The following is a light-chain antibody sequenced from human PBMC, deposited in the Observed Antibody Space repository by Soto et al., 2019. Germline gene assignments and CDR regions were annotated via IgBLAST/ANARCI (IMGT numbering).Light chain of an antibody. CDR1: QSVSSN. Sequence: EIVMTQSPATLSVSPGDRATLSCWASQSVSSNLAWYQQKPGQAPRLLIYGASTRATGVPARFSGSGSGTEFTLTISSLQSEDFAIYYCQQYKSWPPLTFGGGTKVEI. CDR3: QQYKSWPPLT. CDR2: GAS. J-gene: IGKJ4*01. V-gene: IGKV3-15*01.